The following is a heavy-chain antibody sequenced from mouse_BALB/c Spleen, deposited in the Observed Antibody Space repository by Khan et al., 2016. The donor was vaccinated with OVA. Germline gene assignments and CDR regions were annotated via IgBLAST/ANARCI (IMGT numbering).Heavy chain of an antibody. V-gene: IGHV1-77*01. J-gene: IGHJ3*01. CDR2: IYPGSDNT. Sequence: QVQLKQSGAQLARPGASVKLSCKASGYTFTDYYINWMRQRTGQGLEWIGEIYPGSDNTNYNENFKGRATLTVDKSSNTAYMEFSSLTSEDSAVYFCAREWAAWFPYWGQGTLVTVSA. CDR3: AREWAAWFPY. CDR1: GYTFTDYY.